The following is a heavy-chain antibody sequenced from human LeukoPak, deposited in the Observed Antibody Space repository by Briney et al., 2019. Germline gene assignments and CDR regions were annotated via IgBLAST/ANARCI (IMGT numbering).Heavy chain of an antibody. V-gene: IGHV4-4*07. Sequence: SETLSLTCTVSGGSISSYYWSWIRQPAGKGLEWIGRIYTSGSTNYNPSLKSRVTMSVDTSKNQSSLKLSSVTAADTAVYYCARERGEVYDFSRKYYFDYWGQGTLVTVSS. CDR3: ARERGEVYDFSRKYYFDY. CDR2: IYTSGST. J-gene: IGHJ4*02. D-gene: IGHD3-3*01. CDR1: GGSISSYY.